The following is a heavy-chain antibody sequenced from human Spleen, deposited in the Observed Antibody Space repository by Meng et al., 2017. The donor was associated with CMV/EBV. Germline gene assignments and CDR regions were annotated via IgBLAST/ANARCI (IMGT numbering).Heavy chain of an antibody. Sequence: GGSLRLSCAASGFTLSGYDMHWIRQATGKGLEWVSAIATTGDTYYSGSVKGRFTISRENAKKSLYLQMNSLRAGDTAVYYCARANLDYGDPVDYGMDVWGQGTTVTVS. CDR1: GFTLSGYD. V-gene: IGHV3-13*01. CDR2: IATTGDT. CDR3: ARANLDYGDPVDYGMDV. J-gene: IGHJ6*02. D-gene: IGHD4-17*01.